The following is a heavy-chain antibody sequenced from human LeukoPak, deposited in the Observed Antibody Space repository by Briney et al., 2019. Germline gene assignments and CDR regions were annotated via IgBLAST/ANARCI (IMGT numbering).Heavy chain of an antibody. D-gene: IGHD3-10*02. J-gene: IGHJ4*02. Sequence: SETLSPTCTVSGGSISPYYWSWIRQPPGKGLEWLGYIYYSGNTEYKPSLKSRVAMSVDTSKNQFSLRLSSVTAADTAVYYCARSTGSTMFIDYWGQGTLVTVSS. CDR1: GGSISPYY. CDR2: IYYSGNT. CDR3: ARSTGSTMFIDY. V-gene: IGHV4-59*01.